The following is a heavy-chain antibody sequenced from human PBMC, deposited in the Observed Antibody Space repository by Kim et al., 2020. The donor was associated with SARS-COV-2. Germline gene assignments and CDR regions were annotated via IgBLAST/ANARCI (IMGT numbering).Heavy chain of an antibody. V-gene: IGHV3-23*01. CDR3: AKGDCSSTSCYTTDV. J-gene: IGHJ4*02. Sequence: GGSLRLSCGASGFIFTNYAMSWVRQAPGKGLEWVSIISGSGAETHDADSVKGRFTISRDNSKNTVFLDMNSVRDDDTAVYYCAKGDCSSTSCYTTDVWGRGTLVTVSS. CDR1: GFIFTNYA. D-gene: IGHD2-2*02. CDR2: ISGSGAET.